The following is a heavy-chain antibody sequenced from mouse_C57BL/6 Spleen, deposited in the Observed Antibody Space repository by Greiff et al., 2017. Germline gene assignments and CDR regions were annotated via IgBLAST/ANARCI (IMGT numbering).Heavy chain of an antibody. Sequence: QVQLQQPGAELVRPGTSVKLSCKASGYTFTSYWMYWVKQRPGQGLEWIGVIDPSDSYTNYNQKFKGKATLTVDTSSSTAYMQLSSLTSEDSAVYYCAREETLYYFDYWGQGTTLTVSS. CDR2: IDPSDSYT. V-gene: IGHV1-59*01. J-gene: IGHJ2*01. CDR3: AREETLYYFDY. CDR1: GYTFTSYW.